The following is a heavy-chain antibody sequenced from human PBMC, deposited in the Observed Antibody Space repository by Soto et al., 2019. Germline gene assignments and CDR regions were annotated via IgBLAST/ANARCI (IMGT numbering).Heavy chain of an antibody. CDR1: GFTFSSYA. V-gene: IGHV3-23*01. J-gene: IGHJ4*02. CDR2: IRGSGGST. Sequence: GGSLRLSCAASGFTFSSYAMSWVRQAPGKGLEWVSAIRGSGGSTYYADSVKGRFTISRDNSKNKLYLQMNSLRAEDTAVYYCAKDGIRSTKSHFDYWGQGTLVTVSS. D-gene: IGHD1-26*01. CDR3: AKDGIRSTKSHFDY.